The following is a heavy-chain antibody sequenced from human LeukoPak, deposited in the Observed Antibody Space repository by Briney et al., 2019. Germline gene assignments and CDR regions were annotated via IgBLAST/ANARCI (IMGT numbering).Heavy chain of an antibody. Sequence: ASVKVSFTASGYSFAIFGINWVRQAPGQGLEWMGWISAYNGDTNYAQNLQGRVTMTTDTSTGTAYMDLRSLRSDDTAVYYCARGGYYGSGSFPDYRGQGTLVTVSS. CDR3: ARGGYYGSGSFPDY. CDR1: GYSFAIFG. J-gene: IGHJ4*02. V-gene: IGHV1-18*01. D-gene: IGHD3-10*01. CDR2: ISAYNGDT.